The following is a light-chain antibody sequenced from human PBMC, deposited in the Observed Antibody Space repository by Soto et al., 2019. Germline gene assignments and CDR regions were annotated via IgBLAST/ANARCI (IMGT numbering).Light chain of an antibody. Sequence: MTQSPATLSVSPGERATLSCRASQSVSSYLNWYQQKPGKAPKLLIYAASSLQSGVPSRFSGSGSGTDFTLTISSLQPEDFGTYYCQHSYRSPLTFGGGTKVEIK. J-gene: IGKJ4*01. CDR1: QSVSSY. V-gene: IGKV1-39*01. CDR2: AAS. CDR3: QHSYRSPLT.